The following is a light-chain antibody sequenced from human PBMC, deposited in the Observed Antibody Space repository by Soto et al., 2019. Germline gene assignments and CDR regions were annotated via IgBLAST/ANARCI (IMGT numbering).Light chain of an antibody. Sequence: IVLTQSPGTLSLSPGERATLSCRASETIGRVYFAWYQHRPGRTPRLVLSGTSNRAAGIPDRFGGSGSGADFTLTISGVEPEDFAVYYCHQYATSPFTFGQGTKLEIK. J-gene: IGKJ2*01. CDR3: HQYATSPFT. V-gene: IGKV3-20*01. CDR1: ETIGRVY. CDR2: GTS.